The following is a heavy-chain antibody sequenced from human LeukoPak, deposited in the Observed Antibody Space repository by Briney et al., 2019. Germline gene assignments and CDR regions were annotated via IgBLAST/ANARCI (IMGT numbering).Heavy chain of an antibody. V-gene: IGHV4-31*03. CDR3: ARSIFGVVTDDAFDI. D-gene: IGHD3-3*01. CDR2: IYYSGST. J-gene: IGHJ3*02. CDR1: GGSISSSNYY. Sequence: SETLSLTCTVSGGSISSSNYYWGWLRQPPGKGLEWIGYIYYSGSTYYNPSLKSRVTISVDTSKNQFSLKLSSVTAADTAVYYCARSIFGVVTDDAFDIWGQGTMVTVSS.